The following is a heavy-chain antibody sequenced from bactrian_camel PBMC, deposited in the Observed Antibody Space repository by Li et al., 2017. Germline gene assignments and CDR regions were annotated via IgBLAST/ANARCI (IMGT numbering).Heavy chain of an antibody. V-gene: IGHV3S40*01. D-gene: IGHD3*01. CDR1: GFTFSNYA. CDR2: INSDGYSGGYNT. J-gene: IGHJ4*01. CDR3: AAGATVIENYCRTRDFTD. Sequence: DVQLVESGGDLVQPGGSLRLSCVASGFTFSNYAMGWVRQAPGKGLEWVSTINSDGYSGGYNTYYTDSVKGRFTISKDNAKNTVYLQMNSLKPEDTAMYYCAAGATVIENYCRTRDFTDWGQGTQVTVS.